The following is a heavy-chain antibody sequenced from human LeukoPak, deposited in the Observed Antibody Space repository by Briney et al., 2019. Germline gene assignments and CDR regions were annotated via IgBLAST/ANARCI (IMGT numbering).Heavy chain of an antibody. V-gene: IGHV4-39*07. Sequence: PSETLSLTCTVSGGSISSSIYYWGWIRQPPGKGLEWIGSIYYSGSTYYNPSLKSRVTISVDTSKNQFSLKPSSVTAADTAVYYCARVSLNWFDPWGQGTLVTVSS. CDR2: IYYSGST. CDR1: GGSISSSIYY. J-gene: IGHJ5*02. CDR3: ARVSLNWFDP.